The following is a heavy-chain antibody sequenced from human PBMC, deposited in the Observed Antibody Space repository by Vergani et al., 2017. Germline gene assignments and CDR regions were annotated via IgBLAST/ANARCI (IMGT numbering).Heavy chain of an antibody. CDR2: ISSNGGST. CDR3: VKWWARYGMDV. CDR1: GFTFSSYA. D-gene: IGHD2-15*01. Sequence: EVQLLESGGGLVQPGGSLRLSCAASGFTFSSYAMHWVRQAPGKGLEYVSAISSNGGSTYYADSVKGRFTISRDNSKNTLYLQMSSLRAEDTAVYYCVKWWARYGMDVWGQGTTVTVSS. J-gene: IGHJ6*02. V-gene: IGHV3-64D*06.